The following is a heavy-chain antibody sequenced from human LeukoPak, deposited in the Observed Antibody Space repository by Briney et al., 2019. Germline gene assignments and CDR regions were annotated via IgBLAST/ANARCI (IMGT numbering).Heavy chain of an antibody. Sequence: AGESLEISCKGYGYSFTSYWIGWVRQLPGKGLEWMGVTYPGDSDTRYSPSFQGQVTISADKSISTAYLQWSSLKASDTAMYYCARQGRTNLGKYEYHGMDVWGQGTTVTVSS. CDR2: TYPGDSDT. CDR3: ARQGRTNLGKYEYHGMDV. V-gene: IGHV5-51*01. D-gene: IGHD7-27*01. J-gene: IGHJ6*02. CDR1: GYSFTSYW.